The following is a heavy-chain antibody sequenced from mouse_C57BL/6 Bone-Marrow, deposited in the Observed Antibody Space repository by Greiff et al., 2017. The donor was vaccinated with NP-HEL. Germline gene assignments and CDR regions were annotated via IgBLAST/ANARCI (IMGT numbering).Heavy chain of an antibody. V-gene: IGHV1-55*01. CDR2: IYPGSGST. J-gene: IGHJ4*01. D-gene: IGHD2-5*01. Sequence: QVQLQQPGAELVKPGASVKMSCKASGYTFTSYWITWVKQRPGQGLEWIGDIYPGSGSTNYNEKFKSKATLTVDTSSSTAYMQLSSLTSEDSAVYYCARSPSNYEDYAMDYWGQGTSVTVSS. CDR1: GYTFTSYW. CDR3: ARSPSNYEDYAMDY.